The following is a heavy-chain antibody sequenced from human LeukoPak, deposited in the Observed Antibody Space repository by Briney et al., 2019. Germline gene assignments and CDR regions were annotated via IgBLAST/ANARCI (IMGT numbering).Heavy chain of an antibody. Sequence: GGSLRLSCTSSGFTLGTYAVSWFRQAPGKGLEGVAFIRSKTFGWTTEYAASVKGRFTISRDDSKSIAYLQMNSLKTEDTAVYYCTRYSGRTDYWGQGTLVSVSS. CDR2: IRSKTFGWTT. J-gene: IGHJ4*02. CDR3: TRYSGRTDY. V-gene: IGHV3-49*03. D-gene: IGHD5-18*01. CDR1: GFTLGTYA.